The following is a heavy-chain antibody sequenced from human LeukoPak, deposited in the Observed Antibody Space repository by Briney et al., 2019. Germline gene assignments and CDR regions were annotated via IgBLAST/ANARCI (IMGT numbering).Heavy chain of an antibody. D-gene: IGHD4-17*01. CDR1: GYTFTSYY. Sequence: AASVKVSCKASGYTFTSYYMHWVRQAPGQGLEWMGIINPSGGSTSYAQKFQGRVTMTEDTSTDTAYMELSSLRSEDTAVYYCATDLTTVTTFSAFDIWGQGTMVTVSS. J-gene: IGHJ3*02. CDR2: INPSGGST. V-gene: IGHV1-46*01. CDR3: ATDLTTVTTFSAFDI.